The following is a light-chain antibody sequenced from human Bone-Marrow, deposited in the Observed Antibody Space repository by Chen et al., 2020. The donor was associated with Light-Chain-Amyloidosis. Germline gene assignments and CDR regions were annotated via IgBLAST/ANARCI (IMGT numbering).Light chain of an antibody. Sequence: SYVLTQPSSVSVAPGQTATIACGGNNIGSTSVHWYQQTPGQAPLLVVYDDSDRPSGIPGRWSGSNSGNTATLTISRVEAGDEADDDGQVWDRSSDRPVFGGGTKLTVL. CDR2: DDS. V-gene: IGLV3-21*02. J-gene: IGLJ3*02. CDR3: QVWDRSSDRPV. CDR1: NIGSTS.